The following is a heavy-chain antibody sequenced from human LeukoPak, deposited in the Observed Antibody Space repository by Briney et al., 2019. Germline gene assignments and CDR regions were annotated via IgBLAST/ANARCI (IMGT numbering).Heavy chain of an antibody. J-gene: IGHJ4*02. Sequence: SETLSLTCTVSGGSISSYYWSWIRQPPGKGLEWIGYIYYSGSTNYNPSLKSRVTISVDTSKNQFSLKLSSVTAADTAVYYCARDRDSSGYYVDYWGQGTLVTVSS. D-gene: IGHD3-22*01. CDR1: GGSISSYY. V-gene: IGHV4-59*12. CDR2: IYYSGST. CDR3: ARDRDSSGYYVDY.